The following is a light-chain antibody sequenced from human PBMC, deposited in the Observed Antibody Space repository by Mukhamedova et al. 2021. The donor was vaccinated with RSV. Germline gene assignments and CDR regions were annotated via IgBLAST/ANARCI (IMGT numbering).Light chain of an antibody. Sequence: QQHPGTAPKLMIYEVSNRPSGVSDRFSGSKSGNTASLTISGLQADDEADYYCCSYTGFFTLMFGGGTKVTVL. V-gene: IGLV2-14*01. CDR2: EVS. J-gene: IGLJ3*02. CDR3: CSYTGFFTLM.